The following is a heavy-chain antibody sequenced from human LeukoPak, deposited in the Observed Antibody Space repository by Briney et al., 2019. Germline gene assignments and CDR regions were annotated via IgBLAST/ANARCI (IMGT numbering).Heavy chain of an antibody. CDR1: GGSFSGYY. V-gene: IGHV4-34*01. CDR2: INHSGST. D-gene: IGHD6-13*01. Sequence: SETLSLTCAVYGGSFSGYYWSWIRQPPGKGLEWIGEINHSGSTNYNPSLKSRVTISVDTSKNQFSLKLSSVTAADTAVYYCASYSSSWETDAFDIWGQGTMVTVSS. J-gene: IGHJ3*02. CDR3: ASYSSSWETDAFDI.